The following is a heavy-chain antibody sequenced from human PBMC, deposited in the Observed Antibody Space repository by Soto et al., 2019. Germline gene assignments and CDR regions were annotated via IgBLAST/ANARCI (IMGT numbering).Heavy chain of an antibody. CDR2: ISGSGGST. J-gene: IGHJ6*02. CDR3: AKVSSGNYYCGMNV. D-gene: IGHD5-18*01. CDR1: GFTFSSYA. Sequence: EVQLLESGGGLVQPGGSLRLSCAASGFTFSSYAMSWVRQAPGKGLEWVSAISGSGGSTYYADSVKGRFTSSRDNSKNTPYRQMTSLRAEHTALYYCAKVSSGNYYCGMNVWGQGTTVTVSS. V-gene: IGHV3-23*01.